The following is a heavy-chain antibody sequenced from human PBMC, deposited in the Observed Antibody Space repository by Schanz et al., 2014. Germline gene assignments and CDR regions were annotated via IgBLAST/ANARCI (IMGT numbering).Heavy chain of an antibody. D-gene: IGHD2-2*01. CDR3: ARGTMPGTFDI. Sequence: QVQLVQSGAELKKPGASVKVSCKASGGTFSTYTISWVRQAPGQGLEWMGRIIPILDVGNYAQQFQGRVTFTADKSTSTAYMELSSLRYEDTALYYCARGTMPGTFDIWGQGTMVTVSS. V-gene: IGHV1-69*09. CDR2: IIPILDVG. J-gene: IGHJ3*02. CDR1: GGTFSTYT.